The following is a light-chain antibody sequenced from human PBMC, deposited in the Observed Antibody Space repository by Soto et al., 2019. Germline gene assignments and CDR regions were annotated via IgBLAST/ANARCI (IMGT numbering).Light chain of an antibody. CDR2: AAS. V-gene: IGKV1-39*01. CDR1: QSISSY. CDR3: QPSHSTPPT. J-gene: IGKJ1*01. Sequence: DIQMTQSPSSLSASVGDRVTITCRASQSISSYLNWYQQQPGKAPKLLIYAASSLQSGVPSRFSGSGSGTDFTLTISSLQPPDFATYYRQPSHSTPPTFGQGTKVDIK.